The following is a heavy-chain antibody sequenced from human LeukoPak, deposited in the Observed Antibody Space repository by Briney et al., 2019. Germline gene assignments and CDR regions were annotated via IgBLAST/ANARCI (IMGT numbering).Heavy chain of an antibody. CDR2: INHSGST. CDR3: ARSITMVRGERPPDH. Sequence: SETLSLTCAVYGGSFSGYYWSWIRQPPGKGLEWIGEINHSGSTNYNPSLKSRVTISVDTSKNQFSLKLSSVTAADTAVYYCARSITMVRGERPPDHWGQGTLVTVSS. CDR1: GGSFSGYY. D-gene: IGHD3-10*01. J-gene: IGHJ4*02. V-gene: IGHV4-34*01.